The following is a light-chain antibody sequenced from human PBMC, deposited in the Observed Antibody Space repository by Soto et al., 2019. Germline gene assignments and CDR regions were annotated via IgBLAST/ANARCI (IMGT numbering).Light chain of an antibody. CDR1: QSVSTY. Sequence: DIVLTQSPATLSLSPGERATLSCRASQSVSTYVAWYQQKPGQAPRLLIYGASTRATGIPVTFSGSASGTEFTLSISRLQSEDYTVYYCQQYNKWPLTFGQGTKVEI. J-gene: IGKJ1*01. V-gene: IGKV3-15*01. CDR3: QQYNKWPLT. CDR2: GAS.